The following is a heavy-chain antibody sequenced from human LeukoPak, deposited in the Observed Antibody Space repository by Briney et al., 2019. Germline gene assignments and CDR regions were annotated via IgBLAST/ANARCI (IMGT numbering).Heavy chain of an antibody. CDR1: GFTFSSYS. D-gene: IGHD2-15*01. V-gene: IGHV3-21*01. J-gene: IGHJ4*02. Sequence: PGGSLRLSCAASGFTFSSYSMNWVRQAPGKGLQWVSSISSSSSYIYYPYSVKGRFTISRDNAKNSLYLQMNSLRAEDTAVYYCARDPNGGSYLSNWGQGTLVTVSS. CDR3: ARDPNGGSYLSN. CDR2: ISSSSSYI.